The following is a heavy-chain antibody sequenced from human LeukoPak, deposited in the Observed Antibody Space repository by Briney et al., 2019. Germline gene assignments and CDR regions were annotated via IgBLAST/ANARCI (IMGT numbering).Heavy chain of an antibody. Sequence: KPSETLSLTCAVYGGSFSGYYWSWIRQPPGKGLEWIGEINHSGSTNYNPSLKSRVTISVDTSKNQFSLKLSSVPAADTAVYYCARVGFSSSWFSPPPDYWGQGTLVTVSS. CDR3: ARVGFSSSWFSPPPDY. CDR2: INHSGST. J-gene: IGHJ4*02. V-gene: IGHV4-34*01. CDR1: GGSFSGYY. D-gene: IGHD6-13*01.